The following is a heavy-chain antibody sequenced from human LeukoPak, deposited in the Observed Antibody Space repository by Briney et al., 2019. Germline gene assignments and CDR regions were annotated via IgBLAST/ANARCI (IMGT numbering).Heavy chain of an antibody. CDR1: GGSISSSSYY. CDR3: ARVKSSWYPNWFDP. V-gene: IGHV4-61*05. J-gene: IGHJ5*02. CDR2: IYYSGST. Sequence: SETLSLTCTVSGGSISSSSYYWGWIRQPPGKGLEWIGYIYYSGSTNYNPSLKSRVTISVDTSKNQFSLKLSSVTAADTAVYYCARVKSSWYPNWFDPWGQGTLVTVSS. D-gene: IGHD6-13*01.